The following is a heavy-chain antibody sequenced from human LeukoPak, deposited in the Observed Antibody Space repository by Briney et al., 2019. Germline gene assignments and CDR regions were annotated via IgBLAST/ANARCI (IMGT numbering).Heavy chain of an antibody. CDR1: GYSFTSYW. D-gene: IGHD3-22*01. J-gene: IGHJ4*02. CDR3: ARDDTVSSGYYSA. V-gene: IGHV5-51*01. Sequence: GESPKISCKGSGYSFTSYWIGWGRQMPGKGLEWMGIIYPGDSDTRYSPSFQGQVTISADKSISTAYLQWSSLKASDTAMYYCARDDTVSSGYYSAWGQGTLVTVSS. CDR2: IYPGDSDT.